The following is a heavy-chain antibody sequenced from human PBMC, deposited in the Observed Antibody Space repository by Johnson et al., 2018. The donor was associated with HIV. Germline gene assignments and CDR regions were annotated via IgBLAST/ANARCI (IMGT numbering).Heavy chain of an antibody. J-gene: IGHJ3*02. CDR1: GFTFSNHH. Sequence: VQLVESGGGLVQPGGSLRLSCAVSGFTFSNHHMTWVRQAPGKGLEWVANINQDGSDKYYVDSVKGRFTIYRDNAQNSLYLQMNSLRAGDTAVYYCARANRGRNDAFDIWGQGTMVTVSS. D-gene: IGHD2-15*01. V-gene: IGHV3-7*01. CDR3: ARANRGRNDAFDI. CDR2: INQDGSDK.